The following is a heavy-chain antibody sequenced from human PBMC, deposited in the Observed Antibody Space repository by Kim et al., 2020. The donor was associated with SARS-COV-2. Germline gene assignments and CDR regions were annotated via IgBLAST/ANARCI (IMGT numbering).Heavy chain of an antibody. J-gene: IGHJ3*02. Sequence: SVKGRFTISRDNAKNSLYLQMNSLRAEDTAVYYCARDFGRGASYPDAFDIWGQGTMVTVSS. D-gene: IGHD1-26*01. CDR3: ARDFGRGASYPDAFDI. V-gene: IGHV3-21*01.